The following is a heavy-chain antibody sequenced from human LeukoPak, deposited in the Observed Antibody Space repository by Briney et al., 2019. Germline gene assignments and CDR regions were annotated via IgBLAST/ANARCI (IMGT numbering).Heavy chain of an antibody. J-gene: IGHJ4*02. CDR2: IKQDGSEK. Sequence: GGSLRLSCAASGFSFSTYWMSWVRQAPGRGLEWVANIKQDGSEKYYVDSVKGRFTISRDNAKNSLYLQMNSLRAEDTAVYYCARDHSSSWYGSWLYWGQGTLVTVSS. CDR1: GFSFSTYW. CDR3: ARDHSSSWYGSWLY. V-gene: IGHV3-7*04. D-gene: IGHD6-13*01.